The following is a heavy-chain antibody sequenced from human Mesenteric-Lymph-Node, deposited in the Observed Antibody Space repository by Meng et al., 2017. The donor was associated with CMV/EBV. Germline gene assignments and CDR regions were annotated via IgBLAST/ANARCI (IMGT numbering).Heavy chain of an antibody. CDR1: GFTFSSYE. CDR2: ISSSGSTI. CDR3: ARSLRFLEWLFQPGDY. D-gene: IGHD3-3*01. V-gene: IGHV3-48*03. J-gene: IGHJ4*02. Sequence: GESLKISCAASGFTFSSYEMNWVRQAPGKGLEWVSYISSSGSTIYYADSVKGRFTISRDNAKNSLYLQMNSLRAEDTAVYYCARSLRFLEWLFQPGDYWGQGTLVTVSS.